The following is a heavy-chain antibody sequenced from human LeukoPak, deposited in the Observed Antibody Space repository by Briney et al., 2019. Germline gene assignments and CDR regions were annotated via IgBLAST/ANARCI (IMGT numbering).Heavy chain of an antibody. D-gene: IGHD6-13*01. Sequence: SETLSLTCAVCGGSFSGYYWSWICQPPGKGLEWIGEINHSGSTNYNPSLKSRVTISVDTSKNQFSLKLSSVTAADTAVYYCARGGQLADYWGQGTLVTVSS. V-gene: IGHV4-34*01. CDR3: ARGGQLADY. J-gene: IGHJ4*02. CDR2: INHSGST. CDR1: GGSFSGYY.